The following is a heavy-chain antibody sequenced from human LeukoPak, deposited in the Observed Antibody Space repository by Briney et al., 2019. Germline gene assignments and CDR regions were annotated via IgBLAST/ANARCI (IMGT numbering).Heavy chain of an antibody. CDR2: IGAGGAST. V-gene: IGHV3-23*01. CDR1: GFTFSSYA. J-gene: IGHJ4*02. D-gene: IGHD6-19*01. Sequence: PGGSLRLSCAASGFTFSSYAMSWVRQAPGKGQEWVSVIGAGGASTYYADSVKGRFTISRDNSKNTLHLQMNSLRAEDTAVYYCAKRYSSGPIDYWGQGTLVTVSS. CDR3: AKRYSSGPIDY.